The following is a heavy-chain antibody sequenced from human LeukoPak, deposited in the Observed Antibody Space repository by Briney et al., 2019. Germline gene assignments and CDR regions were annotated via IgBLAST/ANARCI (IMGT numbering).Heavy chain of an antibody. J-gene: IGHJ4*02. D-gene: IGHD3-10*01. CDR2: IYYSRST. V-gene: IGHV4-39*07. Sequence: TSETLSLTCTVSGGSISSSSYYWGWIRQPPGKGLEWIGSIYYSRSTYYNPSLKSRVTISVDTSKNQFSLKLSSVTAADTAVYYCASDEEFSWFFYWGQGTLVTVSS. CDR3: ASDEEFSWFFY. CDR1: GGSISSSSYY.